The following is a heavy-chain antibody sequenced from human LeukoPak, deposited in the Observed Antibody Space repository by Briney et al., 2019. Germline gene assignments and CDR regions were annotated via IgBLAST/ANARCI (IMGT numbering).Heavy chain of an antibody. CDR1: GFTFSSYW. CDR3: AKDSGSSAYYYYYMDV. CDR2: ISGSGGST. J-gene: IGHJ6*03. Sequence: GGSLRLSCAASGFTFSSYWMHWVRQAPGKGLVWVSAISGSGGSTYYADSVKGRFTISRDNSKNTLYLQMNSLRAEDTAVYYCAKDSGSSAYYYYYMDVWGKGTTVTVSS. V-gene: IGHV3-23*01. D-gene: IGHD6-6*01.